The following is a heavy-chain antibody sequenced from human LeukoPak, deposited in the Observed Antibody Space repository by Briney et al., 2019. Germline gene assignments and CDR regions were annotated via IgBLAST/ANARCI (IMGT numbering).Heavy chain of an antibody. CDR1: GFTFSSYS. J-gene: IGHJ3*02. D-gene: IGHD3-9*01. CDR3: ARAPRYYDILTGYSMQDAFDI. Sequence: GVSLRLSCAASGFTFSSYSMSWVRQAPGKGLEWVSSISSSSSYIYYADSVKGRFTISRDNAKNSLYLQMNSLRAEDTAVYYCARAPRYYDILTGYSMQDAFDIWGQGTMVTVSS. CDR2: ISSSSSYI. V-gene: IGHV3-21*01.